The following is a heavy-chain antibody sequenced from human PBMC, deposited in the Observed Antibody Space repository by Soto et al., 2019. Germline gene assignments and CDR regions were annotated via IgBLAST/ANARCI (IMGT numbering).Heavy chain of an antibody. Sequence: QVQLVQSGAEVKKPGSSVKVSCKASGGTFSSYAISWVRQAPGQGLEWMGGIIPIFGTANYAQKFQGRVTITADEXXRTDYMELSSLRSEDTAVYYCASAPSRYYYYGMDVWGQGTTVTVSS. CDR2: IIPIFGTA. J-gene: IGHJ6*02. D-gene: IGHD7-27*01. CDR1: GGTFSSYA. V-gene: IGHV1-69*12. CDR3: ASAPSRYYYYGMDV.